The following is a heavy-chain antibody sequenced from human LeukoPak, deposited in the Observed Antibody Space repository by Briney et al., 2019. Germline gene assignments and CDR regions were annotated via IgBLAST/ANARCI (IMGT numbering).Heavy chain of an antibody. Sequence: PGGSLRLSCAASGFTFSSYSMNWVRQAPGKGLEWVAFIRYDGSNKYYADSVKGRFTISRDNSKNTLYLQMNSLRAEDTAVYYCAKLGYYGSGSYYTSYYYYYMDVWGKGTTVTISS. V-gene: IGHV3-30*02. D-gene: IGHD3-10*01. J-gene: IGHJ6*03. CDR3: AKLGYYGSGSYYTSYYYYYMDV. CDR1: GFTFSSYS. CDR2: IRYDGSNK.